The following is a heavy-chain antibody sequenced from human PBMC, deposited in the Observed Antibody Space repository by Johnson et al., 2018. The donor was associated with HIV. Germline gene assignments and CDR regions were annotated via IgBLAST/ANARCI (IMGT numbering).Heavy chain of an antibody. D-gene: IGHD3-22*01. CDR2: IKQDGSEK. J-gene: IGHJ3*02. CDR3: ARTYYYVSSGYYVGAFDI. V-gene: IGHV3-7*01. CDR1: GFTFSSYW. Sequence: VQLVESGGGLVQPGGSLRLSCAASGFTFSSYWMSWVRQAPGKGLEWVANIKQDGSEKYYVDSVKGRFTISRDKAKNSLYLQMNSLRAEDTAVYYCARTYYYVSSGYYVGAFDIWGQGTMVTVSS.